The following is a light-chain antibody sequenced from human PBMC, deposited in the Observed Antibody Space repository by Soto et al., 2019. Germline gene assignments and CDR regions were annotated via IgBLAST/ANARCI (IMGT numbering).Light chain of an antibody. Sequence: EIVLTQSPATLSLSPGEGATLSCRASQSVSSYLAWYQQKPGQAPRLLIYDASNRATGIPARFSGSASGTDFNLPISSLEPEDFAVYYCQQRSHWPFTFGGGTKVEIK. J-gene: IGKJ4*01. CDR3: QQRSHWPFT. CDR2: DAS. CDR1: QSVSSY. V-gene: IGKV3-11*01.